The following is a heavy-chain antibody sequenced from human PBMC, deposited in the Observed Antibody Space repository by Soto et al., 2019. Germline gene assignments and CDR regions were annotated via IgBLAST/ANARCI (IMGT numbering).Heavy chain of an antibody. V-gene: IGHV1-69*04. CDR1: GGTISISA. CDR3: ASQADGYSYGLNWFDP. D-gene: IGHD5-18*01. Sequence: SVNLYCKASGGTISISAISWVRRAPGQGLEWMGRIIPILGIANYAQKFQGRVTITADKSTSTAYMELSSLRSEDTAVYYCASQADGYSYGLNWFDPWGQGTLVTVSS. J-gene: IGHJ5*02. CDR2: IIPILGIA.